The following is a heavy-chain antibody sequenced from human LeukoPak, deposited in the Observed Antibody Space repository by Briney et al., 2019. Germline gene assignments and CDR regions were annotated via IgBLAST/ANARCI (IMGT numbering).Heavy chain of an antibody. Sequence: GSLRLSCAASGLTVSSNCMSWVRQAPGKGLEWIGEIYHSGSTNYNPSLKSRVTISVDKSKNQFSLKLSSVTAADTAVYYCARTTMVRGTYYMDVWGEGTTVTISS. V-gene: IGHV4-4*02. D-gene: IGHD3-10*01. CDR3: ARTTMVRGTYYMDV. J-gene: IGHJ6*03. CDR2: IYHSGST. CDR1: GLTVSSNC.